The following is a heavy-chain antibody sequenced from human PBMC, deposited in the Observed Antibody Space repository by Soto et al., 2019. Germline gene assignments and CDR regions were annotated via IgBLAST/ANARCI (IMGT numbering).Heavy chain of an antibody. V-gene: IGHV4-34*01. Sequence: SETLSLTCAVYGGSFSGCYWSWIRQPPGKGLEWIGEINHSGSTNYNPSLKSRVTISVDTSKNQFSLKLSSVTAADTAVYYCARSTSEITMVRLNAFDIWGQGTMVTVSS. J-gene: IGHJ3*02. CDR3: ARSTSEITMVRLNAFDI. CDR2: INHSGST. D-gene: IGHD3-10*01. CDR1: GGSFSGCY.